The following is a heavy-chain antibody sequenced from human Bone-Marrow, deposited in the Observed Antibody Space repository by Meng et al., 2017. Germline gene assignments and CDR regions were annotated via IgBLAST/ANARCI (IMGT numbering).Heavy chain of an antibody. V-gene: IGHV4-31*03. J-gene: IGHJ2*01. CDR1: GGSISKGNHY. D-gene: IGHD4-17*01. Sequence: QDPCPNLVKPSPTPPLTCTAPGGSISKGNHYWSRMRQHPGKGLEYIGYIYYSGNPYYNPSLKIRVIISVDTSKNQSSLRRNSVTAADTAVYYCASLYGDSSVWYLDLWGRGTLVTVSS. CDR3: ASLYGDSSVWYLDL. CDR2: IYYSGNP.